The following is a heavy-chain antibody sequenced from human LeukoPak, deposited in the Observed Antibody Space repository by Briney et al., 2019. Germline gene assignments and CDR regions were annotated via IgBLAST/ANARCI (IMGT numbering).Heavy chain of an antibody. Sequence: GGSLRLSCAASGFTFSSYAMSWVRQVPGKGLEWVSAISGSSSTTFYADSVKGRFTISRGNSMDTLFLQMNSLRAEDTAVYYCAKGMEWVVVPAALDVWGQGTTVTVSS. D-gene: IGHD2-2*01. J-gene: IGHJ6*02. CDR1: GFTFSSYA. V-gene: IGHV3-23*01. CDR3: AKGMEWVVVPAALDV. CDR2: ISGSSSTT.